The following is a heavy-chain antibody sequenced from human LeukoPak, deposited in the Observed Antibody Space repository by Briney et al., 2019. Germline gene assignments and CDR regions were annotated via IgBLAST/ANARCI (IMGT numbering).Heavy chain of an antibody. CDR2: ISGGGVTT. J-gene: IGHJ4*02. D-gene: IGHD5-18*01. CDR3: AKDSRYGYRWDYDY. Sequence: GGSLRLSCAASGFTFSSYGMSWVRQAPGKGLEWVSTISGGGVTTYYADSVKGRFTISRDNSKNALYLQMDSLRVEDTAVYYCAKDSRYGYRWDYDYWGQGTLVTVSS. V-gene: IGHV3-23*01. CDR1: GFTFSSYG.